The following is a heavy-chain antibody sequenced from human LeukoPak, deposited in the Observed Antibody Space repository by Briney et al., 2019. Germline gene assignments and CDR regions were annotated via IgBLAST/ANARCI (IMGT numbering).Heavy chain of an antibody. CDR3: ATVIDNSGSLGF. Sequence: GGSLRLSCAASGFTVSNNYMSWVRQAPGKGLEGVSGIYSGGSTYYTASVKGGSTISRASSKHTLYLQMNSLRAEDTAVYYCATVIDNSGSLGFWGQGTLVTVSS. D-gene: IGHD3-22*01. J-gene: IGHJ4*02. CDR1: GFTVSNNY. V-gene: IGHV3-53*01. CDR2: IYSGGST.